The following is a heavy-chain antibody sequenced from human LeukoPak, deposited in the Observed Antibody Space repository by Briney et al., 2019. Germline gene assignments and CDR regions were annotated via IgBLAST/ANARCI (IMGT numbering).Heavy chain of an antibody. CDR2: INSDGSST. CDR3: ARSCSAGTCYVDY. J-gene: IGHJ4*02. CDR1: GFTFSSYW. Sequence: GGSLRLSCAASGFTFSSYWMHWVRQAPGKGLVWVSRINSDGSSTSYADSVKGRFTVSRDNANNALYLQMNSLRAEDTAVYYCARSCSAGTCYVDYWGQGTLVTVSS. D-gene: IGHD2-15*01. V-gene: IGHV3-74*01.